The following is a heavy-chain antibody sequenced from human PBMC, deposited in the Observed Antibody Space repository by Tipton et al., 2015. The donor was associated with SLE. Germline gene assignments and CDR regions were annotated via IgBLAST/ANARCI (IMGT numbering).Heavy chain of an antibody. Sequence: GSLRLSCAASGFIFSSYEMNWVRQAPVKGLEWASYISDGGTGIHYVDSVKGRFTVSRDDAKNSLYLQMNSLRAEDTAVYYCAREEANCGGDCLLEWGQGTLVTVSS. CDR2: ISDGGTGI. V-gene: IGHV3-48*03. J-gene: IGHJ4*02. D-gene: IGHD2-21*01. CDR3: AREEANCGGDCLLE. CDR1: GFIFSSYE.